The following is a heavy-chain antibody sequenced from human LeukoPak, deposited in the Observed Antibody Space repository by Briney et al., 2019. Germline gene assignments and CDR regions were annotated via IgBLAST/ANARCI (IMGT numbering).Heavy chain of an antibody. CDR1: GYTLTELS. CDR3: AGTLTGDYHYYYCMDV. Sequence: ASVKVSCKVSGYTLTELSMHWVRQAPGKGLEWMGGFDPEDGETIYAQKFQGRVTMTEDTSTDTAYMELSSLRSEDSAVYYCAGTLTGDYHYYYCMDVWGKGTTVTVSS. D-gene: IGHD3-9*01. CDR2: FDPEDGET. V-gene: IGHV1-24*01. J-gene: IGHJ6*03.